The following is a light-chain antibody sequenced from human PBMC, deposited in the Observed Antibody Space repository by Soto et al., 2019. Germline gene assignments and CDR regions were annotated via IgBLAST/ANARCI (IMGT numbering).Light chain of an antibody. Sequence: EIVLTQSPGTLSLSPRERATLSCRASQSVSSSYLAWYQQKPGQAPRLLIYGASSRATGIPDRFSGSGSGTDFTLTISRLEPEDFAVYYCQQYDNPPYTFGQGTKLQIK. J-gene: IGKJ2*01. CDR1: QSVSSSY. CDR2: GAS. V-gene: IGKV3-20*01. CDR3: QQYDNPPYT.